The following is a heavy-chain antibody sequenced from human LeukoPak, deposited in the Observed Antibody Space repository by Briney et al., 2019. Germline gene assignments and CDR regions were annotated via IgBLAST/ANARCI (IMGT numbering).Heavy chain of an antibody. CDR3: ARDVYYVRMGGNWFDP. V-gene: IGHV1-69*01. CDR2: IIPIVGTA. D-gene: IGHD3-10*02. Sequence: SVKVSCKASGGTFSSYAISWVRQAPGQGLEWMGGIIPIVGTANYAQKFQGRVTITADESTSTAYMELSSLRSEDTAVYYCARDVYYVRMGGNWFDPWGQGTLVTVSS. CDR1: GGTFSSYA. J-gene: IGHJ5*02.